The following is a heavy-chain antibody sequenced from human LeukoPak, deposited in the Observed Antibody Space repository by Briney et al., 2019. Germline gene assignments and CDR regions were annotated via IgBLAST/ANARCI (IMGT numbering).Heavy chain of an antibody. CDR1: GYTFTSYD. D-gene: IGHD5-12*01. CDR3: ARATGTAGYYYFDY. Sequence: ASVKVSCKASGYTFTSYDINWVRQAAGQGLEWMGWMNPNLGHTGYAQQFQGRVTMTRDISIGTAYMELTNLRPEDTAIYYCARATGTAGYYYFDYWGQGALVTVSS. CDR2: MNPNLGHT. J-gene: IGHJ4*02. V-gene: IGHV1-8*01.